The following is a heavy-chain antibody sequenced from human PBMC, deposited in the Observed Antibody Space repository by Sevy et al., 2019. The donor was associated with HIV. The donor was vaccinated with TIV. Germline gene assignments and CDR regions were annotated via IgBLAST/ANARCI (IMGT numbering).Heavy chain of an antibody. D-gene: IGHD1-1*01. CDR2: ISRGGSDE. J-gene: IGHJ4*02. V-gene: IGHV3-7*01. CDR3: AGFVSLDY. Sequence: GGSLRLSCAASGFTFSSSSMTWVRQAPGKGLEWVATISRGGSDEYYVDSVKGRFTISRDNAKNSLYLQMNSLSAVDTAVYFCAGFVSLDYWGQGTLVTVSS. CDR1: GFTFSSSS.